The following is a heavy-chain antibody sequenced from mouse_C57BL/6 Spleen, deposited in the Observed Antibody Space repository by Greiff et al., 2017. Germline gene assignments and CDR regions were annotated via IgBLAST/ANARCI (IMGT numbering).Heavy chain of an antibody. CDR2: IWGGGST. V-gene: IGHV2-9*01. D-gene: IGHD2-3*01. CDR3: AKRTNDGYYVNAMDY. CDR1: GFSLTSYG. Sequence: VQLQQSGPGLVAPSQSLSITCTVSGFSLTSYGVDWVRQPPGKGLEWLGVIWGGGSTNYNSALMSRLSISKNNSKSQVFLKMNSLQTDDTAMYYGAKRTNDGYYVNAMDYWGQGTSVTVSS. J-gene: IGHJ4*01.